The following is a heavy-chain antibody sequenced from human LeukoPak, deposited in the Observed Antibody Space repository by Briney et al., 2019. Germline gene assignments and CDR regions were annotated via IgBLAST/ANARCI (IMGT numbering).Heavy chain of an antibody. J-gene: IGHJ2*01. CDR2: IIPILGIK. CDR1: GGTFSSYT. D-gene: IGHD2-15*01. V-gene: IGHV1-69*04. Sequence: ASVKVSCKASGGTFSSYTISWVRQAPGQGLEWMGRIIPILGIKNYAQKFQGRVTITADKSTSTAYMELSSLRSEDTAVYYGAREPLQGLLRYFDLWGRGTLVTVPS. CDR3: AREPLQGLLRYFDL.